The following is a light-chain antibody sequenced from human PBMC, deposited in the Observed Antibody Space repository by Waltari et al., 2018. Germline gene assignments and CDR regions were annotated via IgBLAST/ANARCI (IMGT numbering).Light chain of an antibody. CDR1: SSDVGSYNR. CDR2: EVS. CDR3: SSYTSSSTLV. Sequence: QSALTQPPSVSGSPGQSVTISCTGTSSDVGSYNRVSWYQQPPGTAPKLMIYEVSNRPSVVPDRFSGSKSVNTASLTISELQAEDEADYYCSSYTSSSTLVFGGGTKLTVL. V-gene: IGLV2-18*02. J-gene: IGLJ2*01.